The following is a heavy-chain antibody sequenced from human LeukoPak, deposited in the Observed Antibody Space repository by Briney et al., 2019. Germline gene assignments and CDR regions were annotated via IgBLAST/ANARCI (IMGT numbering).Heavy chain of an antibody. CDR1: GYTFTGYY. J-gene: IGHJ3*02. Sequence: ASVKVSCKASGYTFTGYYMHWVRQAPGQGLEWLGVINPSGGSTSYAQKYQGRVTMTRDTSTTTVYMELSSLRSEDTAVYYCARVVWNYYDSSGYGAFDIWGQGTMVTVSS. CDR3: ARVVWNYYDSSGYGAFDI. V-gene: IGHV1-46*01. CDR2: INPSGGST. D-gene: IGHD3-22*01.